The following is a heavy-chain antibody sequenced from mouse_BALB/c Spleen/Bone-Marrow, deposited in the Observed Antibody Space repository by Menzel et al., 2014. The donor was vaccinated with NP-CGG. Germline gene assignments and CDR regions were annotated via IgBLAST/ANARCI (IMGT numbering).Heavy chain of an antibody. CDR3: ARQLAYAMDY. CDR2: ITKGGGST. J-gene: IGHJ4*01. CDR1: GFTFSDYY. Sequence: EVKLMESGGGLAQPGGSLKLSCATSGFTFSDYYMYWVRQTPEKRLEWVAYITKGGGSTYYPDIVKGRFTISRDNAKNTLYLQMSRLKSEDTAMYYCARQLAYAMDYWGQGTSVTVSS. D-gene: IGHD4-1*01. V-gene: IGHV5-12*02.